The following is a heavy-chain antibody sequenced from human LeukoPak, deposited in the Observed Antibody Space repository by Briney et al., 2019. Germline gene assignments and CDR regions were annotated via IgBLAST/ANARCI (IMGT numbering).Heavy chain of an antibody. CDR2: ISAYNGNT. J-gene: IGHJ4*02. D-gene: IGHD2-2*01. Sequence: ASVKVSCKASGYTFTSYGISWVRQAPGQGLEWMGWISAYNGNTNHAQKLQGRVTMTTDTSTSTAYMELRSLRSDDTAVYYCASGRSSTSCDLTAFDYWGQGTLVTVSS. CDR3: ASGRSSTSCDLTAFDY. V-gene: IGHV1-18*01. CDR1: GYTFTSYG.